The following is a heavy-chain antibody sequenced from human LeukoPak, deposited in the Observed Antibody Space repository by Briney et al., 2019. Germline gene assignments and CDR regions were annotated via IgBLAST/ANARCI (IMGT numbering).Heavy chain of an antibody. Sequence: SGPVLVKLTATLTLTCTVSGFSLSNARMGVSWIRQPPGKALEWLAHIFSNDEKSYRTSLKSRLTISKDTSKSQVVLTMTNMDPVDTATYYCARHYYGSGSYLLFFDYWGQGTLVTVSS. CDR1: GFSLSNARMG. V-gene: IGHV2-26*01. D-gene: IGHD3-10*01. CDR2: IFSNDEK. J-gene: IGHJ4*02. CDR3: ARHYYGSGSYLLFFDY.